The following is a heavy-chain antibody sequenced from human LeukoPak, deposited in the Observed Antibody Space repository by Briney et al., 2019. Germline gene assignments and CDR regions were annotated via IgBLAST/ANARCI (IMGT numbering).Heavy chain of an antibody. CDR3: ARDGIIWGTYRYFDY. Sequence: GGSPRLSCAASGFTFDAYAMNWVRQAPGKGLEWLSYITSSSSTIYYADSVKGRFTISRDNAKNSLYLQMNSLRAKDTAVYYCARDGIIWGTYRYFDYWGQGTLVTVSS. CDR2: ITSSSSTI. J-gene: IGHJ4*02. D-gene: IGHD3-16*02. V-gene: IGHV3-48*01. CDR1: GFTFDAYA.